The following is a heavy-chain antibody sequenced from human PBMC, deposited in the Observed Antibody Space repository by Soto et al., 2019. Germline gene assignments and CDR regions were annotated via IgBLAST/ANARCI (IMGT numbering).Heavy chain of an antibody. Sequence: EVQLVESGGRLVQPGRSLRLSCVGTGLNFDDFTMHWVRQAPGKGLEWVSGITWNSRVLAYADSVKGRFTISRDNARNSLYLQMDSLRDEDTALYYCAKGRYDFWSPYYFDSWGQGTLVTVSS. V-gene: IGHV3-9*01. D-gene: IGHD3-3*01. CDR1: GLNFDDFT. CDR2: ITWNSRVL. J-gene: IGHJ4*02. CDR3: AKGRYDFWSPYYFDS.